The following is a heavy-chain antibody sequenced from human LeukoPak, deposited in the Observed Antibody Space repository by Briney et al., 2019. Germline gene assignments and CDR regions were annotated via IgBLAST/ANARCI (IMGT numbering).Heavy chain of an antibody. CDR1: GFTFSDHY. J-gene: IGHJ4*02. CDR3: ARDKGTY. CDR2: ISGSSSDI. V-gene: IGHV3-11*01. Sequence: GGSLRLSCAASGFTFSDHYMSWFRQAPGKGLEWVSYISGSSSDIYYADSVKGRFTISRDNAKNSVYLQMNSLRVEETAIYSCARDKGTYWGQGTLVTVSS.